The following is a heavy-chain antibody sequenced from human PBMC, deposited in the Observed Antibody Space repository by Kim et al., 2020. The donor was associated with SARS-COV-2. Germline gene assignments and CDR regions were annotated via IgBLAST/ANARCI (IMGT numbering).Heavy chain of an antibody. J-gene: IGHJ4*02. Sequence: ASVKVSCKASGYTFTSYYMHWVRQAPGQGLEWMGIINPSGGSTSYAQKFQGRVTMTRDTSTSTVYMELSSLRSEDTAVYYCARDLSLGDRIIYLDYWGQGTLVTVSS. D-gene: IGHD2-21*02. CDR1: GYTFTSYY. CDR3: ARDLSLGDRIIYLDY. CDR2: INPSGGST. V-gene: IGHV1-46*01.